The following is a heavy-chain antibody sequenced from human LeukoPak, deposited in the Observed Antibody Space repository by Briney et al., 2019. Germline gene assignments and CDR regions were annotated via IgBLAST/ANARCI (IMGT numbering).Heavy chain of an antibody. V-gene: IGHV3-23*01. J-gene: IGHJ6*04. CDR3: AELGITMIGGV. Sequence: GGSLRLSCAASGSTFSSYGMSWVRQAPGKGLEWVSAISGSGGSTYYADSVKGRFTISRDNAKNSLYLQMNSLRAEDTAVYYCAELGITMIGGVWGKGTTVTISS. CDR1: GSTFSSYG. CDR2: ISGSGGST. D-gene: IGHD3-10*02.